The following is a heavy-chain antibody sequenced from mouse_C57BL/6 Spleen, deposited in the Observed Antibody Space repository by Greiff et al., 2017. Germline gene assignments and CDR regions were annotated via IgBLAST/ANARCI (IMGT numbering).Heavy chain of an antibody. CDR2: LYPGDGAT. CDR3: ARSGEVDY. V-gene: IGHV1-80*01. J-gene: IGHJ2*01. D-gene: IGHD3-1*01. Sequence: QVQLQQSGAELVKPGASVKISCKASGYAFSSYWMNWVKQRPGQGLAWIGQLYPGDGATNYNGKFKGKATLTADKSSSTAYMQLSSLTSEDSAVYFCARSGEVDYWGQGTTLTVSS. CDR1: GYAFSSYW.